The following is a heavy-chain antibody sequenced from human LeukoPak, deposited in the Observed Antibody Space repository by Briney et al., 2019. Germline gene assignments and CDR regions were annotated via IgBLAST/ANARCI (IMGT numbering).Heavy chain of an antibody. CDR1: GGSFSGYY. CDR3: AKDCGTGPFACSH. V-gene: IGHV4-34*01. D-gene: IGHD2-15*01. CDR2: INHSGST. Sequence: SETLSLTCAVYGGSFSGYYWSWIRQPPGKGLEWIGEINHSGSTNYNPSLKSRVTISVDTSKNQFSLQLNSVTPEDTAVYYCAKDCGTGPFACSHWGQGTLVTVSS. J-gene: IGHJ4*02.